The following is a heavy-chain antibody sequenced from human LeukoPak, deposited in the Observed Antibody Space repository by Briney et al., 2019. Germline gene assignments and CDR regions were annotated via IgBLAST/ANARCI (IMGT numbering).Heavy chain of an antibody. J-gene: IGHJ5*02. D-gene: IGHD6-13*01. Sequence: GGSLRLSCAASGFTFSIYTMHWVRQAPGKGLEWVTSISYDESTKNYAASAEGRSTISRDSSKDTLYLHMTSLGVEDTAIYYCVRGSRYGSSWYNWLDPWGQGTLVSVLS. CDR3: VRGSRYGSSWYNWLDP. V-gene: IGHV3-30*04. CDR2: ISYDESTK. CDR1: GFTFSIYT.